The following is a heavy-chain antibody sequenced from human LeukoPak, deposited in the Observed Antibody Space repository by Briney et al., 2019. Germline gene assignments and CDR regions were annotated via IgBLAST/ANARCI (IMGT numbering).Heavy chain of an antibody. D-gene: IGHD6-13*01. CDR2: INWNGDNT. CDR1: GSTFDDYG. Sequence: GSLRLSCAASGSTFDDYGMSWVRQAPGKGLEWVSGINWNGDNTGYADSVKGRYTISRDNAKNSLYLQMNSLRAEDTALYYCAREIWSGSRWFDPWGQGTLVTVSS. CDR3: AREIWSGSRWFDP. V-gene: IGHV3-20*04. J-gene: IGHJ5*02.